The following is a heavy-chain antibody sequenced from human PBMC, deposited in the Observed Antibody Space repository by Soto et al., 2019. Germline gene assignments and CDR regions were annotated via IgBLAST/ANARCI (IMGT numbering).Heavy chain of an antibody. CDR3: ARQVYDSDTGPNFQYYFDS. Sequence: GESLKISCKGSGYSFAGYWITWVRQKPVKGLEWMGRIDPIDSQTYYSPSFRGHVTISVTKSITTVFLQWSSLRASDTAMYYCARQVYDSDTGPNFQYYFDSWGQGTPVTVSS. CDR2: IDPIDSQT. V-gene: IGHV5-10-1*01. D-gene: IGHD3-22*01. J-gene: IGHJ4*02. CDR1: GYSFAGYW.